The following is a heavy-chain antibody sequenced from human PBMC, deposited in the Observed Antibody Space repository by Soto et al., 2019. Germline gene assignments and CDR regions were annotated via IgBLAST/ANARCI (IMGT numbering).Heavy chain of an antibody. D-gene: IGHD2-21*02. CDR1: GHSITSHY. V-gene: IGHV1-46*01. J-gene: IGHJ4*02. CDR3: ARSIVVVTALDY. Sequence: ASVKVSCKASGHSITSHYMHWVRQAPGQGLEWMGTIDPTGGRTNYAQKFQGRVTMTRDTSTSTVYMELSSLTSEDTAVYYCARSIVVVTALDYWGQGTLVTVSS. CDR2: IDPTGGRT.